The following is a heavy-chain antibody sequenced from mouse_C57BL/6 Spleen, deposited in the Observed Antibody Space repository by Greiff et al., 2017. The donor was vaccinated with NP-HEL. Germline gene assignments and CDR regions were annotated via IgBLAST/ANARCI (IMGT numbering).Heavy chain of an antibody. V-gene: IGHV1-53*01. CDR3: ARARVPRDCDY. D-gene: IGHD5-1*01. CDR1: GYTFTSYW. Sequence: QVQLKQPGTELVKPGASVKLSCKASGYTFTSYWMHWVKQRPGQGLEWIGNINPSNGGTNYNEKFKSKATLTVDKSSSTAYMQLSSPTSEDSAVYYCARARVPRDCDYWGQGTTLTVSS. CDR2: INPSNGGT. J-gene: IGHJ2*01.